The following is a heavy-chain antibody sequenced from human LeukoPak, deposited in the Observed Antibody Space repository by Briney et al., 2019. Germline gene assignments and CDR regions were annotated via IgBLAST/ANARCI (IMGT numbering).Heavy chain of an antibody. D-gene: IGHD2-2*01. Sequence: GASVKVSCKASGYTFSSYYLHWVRQAPGQGLEWMGIINPTSGSTSYSQKFQDRVTMTRDTSTSTVYMELSSLRSEDTAVYYCARADLQLLGPYFDYWGQGTLVTVSS. CDR1: GYTFSSYY. CDR3: ARADLQLLGPYFDY. J-gene: IGHJ4*02. CDR2: INPTSGST. V-gene: IGHV1-46*01.